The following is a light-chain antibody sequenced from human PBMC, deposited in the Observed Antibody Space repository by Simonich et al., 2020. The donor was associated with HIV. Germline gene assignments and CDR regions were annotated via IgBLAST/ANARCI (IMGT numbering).Light chain of an antibody. Sequence: DIVMTQSPDSLAVSLGERATVNCRSSRSVLYSSNTKKYLAWYQQKPGQPPKLLINWASTRESGVPDRFSASGSGTDFTLTISSLQAEDVAIYSCQQYYTTPPTFGQGTKVEIK. CDR3: QQYYTTPPT. CDR1: RSVLYSSNTKKY. J-gene: IGKJ1*01. CDR2: WAS. V-gene: IGKV4-1*01.